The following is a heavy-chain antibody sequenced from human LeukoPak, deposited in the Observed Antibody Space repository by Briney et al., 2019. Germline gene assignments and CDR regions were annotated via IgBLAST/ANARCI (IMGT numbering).Heavy chain of an antibody. J-gene: IGHJ4*02. CDR3: TAGGYYFDY. CDR2: IKSEHNGGTT. CDR1: GFSFSNAW. Sequence: PGRSLRLSRAGSGFSFSNAWMNWVRQAPGKGLEWVGRIKSEHNGGTTDYAAPVKGRFSISRDDSRNTVYMQINSLKTEDTAVYYCTAGGYYFDYWGLGTLVTVSS. V-gene: IGHV3-15*01.